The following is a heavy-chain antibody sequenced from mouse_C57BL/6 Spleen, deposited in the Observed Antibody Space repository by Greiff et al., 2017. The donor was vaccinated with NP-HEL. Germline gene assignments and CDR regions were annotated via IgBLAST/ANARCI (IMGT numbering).Heavy chain of an antibody. Sequence: EVQGVESGGGLVKPGGSLKLSCAASGFTFSSYAMSWVRQTPEKRLEWVATISDGGSYTYYPDHVKGRFTISRDNAKNNRYLQMSHLKSEDTAMYYCANSNYVRAWFAYWGQGTLVTVSA. V-gene: IGHV5-4*01. CDR2: ISDGGSYT. J-gene: IGHJ3*01. CDR1: GFTFSSYA. D-gene: IGHD2-5*01. CDR3: ANSNYVRAWFAY.